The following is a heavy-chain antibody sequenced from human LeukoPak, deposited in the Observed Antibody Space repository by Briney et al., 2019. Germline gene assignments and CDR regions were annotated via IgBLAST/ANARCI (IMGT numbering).Heavy chain of an antibody. V-gene: IGHV4-30-4*01. J-gene: IGHJ3*02. CDR1: GGSISSGDYY. CDR2: IYYSGST. D-gene: IGHD5-18*01. CDR3: ARVRIQLWLRDAFDI. Sequence: SETLSLTCTVSGGSISSGDYYWSWIRQPPGKGLEWIGYIYYSGSTYYNPSLKSRVTISVDTSKNQFSLKLSSVTAADTAVYYCARVRIQLWLRDAFDIWGQGTMVTVSS.